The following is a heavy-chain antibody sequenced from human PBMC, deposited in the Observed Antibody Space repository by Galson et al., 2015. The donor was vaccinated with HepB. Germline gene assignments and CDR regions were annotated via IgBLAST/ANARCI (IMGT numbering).Heavy chain of an antibody. CDR2: ISAYNGNT. CDR1: GYTFTSYG. J-gene: IGHJ4*02. CDR3: ARPLKYYGSGSYEHFDY. Sequence: SVKVSCKASGYTFTSYGISWVRQAPGQGLEWMGWISAYNGNTNYAQKLQGRVTMTTDTSASTAYMELRSLRSDDTAVYYCARPLKYYGSGSYEHFDYWGQGTLVTVPS. V-gene: IGHV1-18*01. D-gene: IGHD3-10*01.